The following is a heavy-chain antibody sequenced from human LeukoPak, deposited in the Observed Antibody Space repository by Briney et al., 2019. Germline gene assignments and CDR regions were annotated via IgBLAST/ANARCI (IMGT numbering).Heavy chain of an antibody. D-gene: IGHD2-2*01. J-gene: IGHJ4*02. CDR3: AKGPLRGTAAAIDY. CDR1: GFTFNNYG. CDR2: ISYDGRNK. V-gene: IGHV3-30*18. Sequence: GKSLRLSCAASGFTFNNYGMHWVRQAPGKGLEWVAVISYDGRNKHYPDSVKGRYTISRDISTDTLWLQMDSLRTEDTAVYYCAKGPLRGTAAAIDYWGQGTLVTVSS.